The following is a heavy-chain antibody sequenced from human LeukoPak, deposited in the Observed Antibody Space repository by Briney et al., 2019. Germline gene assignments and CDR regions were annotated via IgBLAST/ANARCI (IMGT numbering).Heavy chain of an antibody. CDR3: RYYDSSGYYYGYAFDI. D-gene: IGHD3-22*01. Sequence: GGSLRLSCAASGFTFSSYGMHWVRQAPGKGLEWVAFIRYDGSNKYYADSVKGRFTISRDNSKSTLYLQMNSLRAEDTAVYYCRYYDSSGYYYGYAFDIWGQGTMVTVSS. CDR2: IRYDGSNK. CDR1: GFTFSSYG. V-gene: IGHV3-30*02. J-gene: IGHJ3*02.